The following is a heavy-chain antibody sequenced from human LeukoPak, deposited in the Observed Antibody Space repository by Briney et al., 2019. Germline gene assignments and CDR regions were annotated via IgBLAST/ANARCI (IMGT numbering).Heavy chain of an antibody. V-gene: IGHV3-74*03. Sequence: RTGGSLRLSCAASGFTFSSYSMNWVRQAPGKGLVWVARINTNSRIITYADSVRGRFTISRDNAKNTLSLQMNSLRAEDTAVYYCVRDLVLVDTPGDDFDFWGQGTLVTVSS. J-gene: IGHJ4*02. CDR1: GFTFSSYS. D-gene: IGHD2-8*02. CDR2: INTNSRII. CDR3: VRDLVLVDTPGDDFDF.